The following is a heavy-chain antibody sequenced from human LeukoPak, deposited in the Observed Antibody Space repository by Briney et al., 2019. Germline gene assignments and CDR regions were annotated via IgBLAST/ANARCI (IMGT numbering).Heavy chain of an antibody. CDR2: IYYSGST. V-gene: IGHV4-59*01. D-gene: IGHD3-9*01. CDR1: GGSISSYY. Sequence: SSETLSLTCTVSGGSISSYYWSWIRQPPGKGLEWIGYIYYSGSTNYNPSLKSRVTISVDTSKNQFSLKLSSVTAADTAVYYCASVLRYFDWLPTPWGQGTLVTVSS. J-gene: IGHJ5*02. CDR3: ASVLRYFDWLPTP.